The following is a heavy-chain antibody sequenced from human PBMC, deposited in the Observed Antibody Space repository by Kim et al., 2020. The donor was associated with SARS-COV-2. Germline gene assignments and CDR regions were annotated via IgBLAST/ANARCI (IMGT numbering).Heavy chain of an antibody. Sequence: SETLSLTCAVYGGSFSGYYWSWIRQPPGKGLEWIGEINHSGSTNYNPSLKSRVTISVDTSKNQFSLKLSSVTAADTAVYYCARVPRPLAVVTPRPRPRFNWFDPWGQGTLVTVSS. D-gene: IGHD2-15*01. CDR1: GGSFSGYY. V-gene: IGHV4-34*01. CDR3: ARVPRPLAVVTPRPRPRFNWFDP. J-gene: IGHJ5*02. CDR2: INHSGST.